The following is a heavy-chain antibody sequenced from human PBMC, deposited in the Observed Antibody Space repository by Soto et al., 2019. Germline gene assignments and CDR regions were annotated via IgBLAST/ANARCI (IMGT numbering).Heavy chain of an antibody. CDR3: ARGQRFSDWFDP. Sequence: LSLTCTVTGGAISGYYWTWIRQSDGEGLEWIGRIYSSGSTNYNPSLKSRVTISLDTSMNYFSLRLSSVTAADTAVYYCARGQRFSDWFDPWGQGTLVTVSS. D-gene: IGHD3-3*01. CDR2: IYSSGST. V-gene: IGHV4-4*07. CDR1: GGAISGYY. J-gene: IGHJ5*02.